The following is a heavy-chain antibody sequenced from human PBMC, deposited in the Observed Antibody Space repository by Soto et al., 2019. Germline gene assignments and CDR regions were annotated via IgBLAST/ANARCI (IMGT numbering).Heavy chain of an antibody. V-gene: IGHV4-59*01. Sequence: SETLSLTCTVSGGSISSYYWSWIRQPPGKGLEWIGYIYYSGSTNYNPSLKSRVTISVDTSKNQFSLKLSSVTAADTAVYYCAREYCSSTSCYFGLDSGFDPWGQGTLVTVSS. D-gene: IGHD2-2*01. CDR3: AREYCSSTSCYFGLDSGFDP. CDR1: GGSISSYY. J-gene: IGHJ5*02. CDR2: IYYSGST.